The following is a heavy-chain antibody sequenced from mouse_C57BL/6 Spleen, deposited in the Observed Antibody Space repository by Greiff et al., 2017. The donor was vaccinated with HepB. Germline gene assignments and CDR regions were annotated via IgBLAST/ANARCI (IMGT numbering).Heavy chain of an antibody. V-gene: IGHV1-82*01. CDR3: ARSYGNGAMGY. CDR2: IYPGDGDT. Sequence: VQLQQSGPELVKPGASVKISCKASGYAFSSSWMNWVKQRPGKGLEWIGRIYPGDGDTNYNGKFKGKATLTADKSSSTAYMQLSSLTSEDSAVYFCARSYGNGAMGYWGQGTSVTVSS. J-gene: IGHJ4*01. D-gene: IGHD2-10*02. CDR1: GYAFSSSW.